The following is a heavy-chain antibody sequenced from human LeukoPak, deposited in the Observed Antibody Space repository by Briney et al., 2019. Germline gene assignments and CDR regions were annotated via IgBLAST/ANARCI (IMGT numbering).Heavy chain of an antibody. CDR1: GGSISSYY. J-gene: IGHJ6*02. CDR2: LYYSGST. Sequence: PSETLSLTCTVSGGSISSYYWSWIRQPPGKGLEWIGYLYYSGSTNYNLSLKSRVTISVDTSKNQFSLKLSSVTAADTAVYYCARFWPDYDILTGYYPNYGMDVWGQGTTVTVSS. D-gene: IGHD3-9*01. CDR3: ARFWPDYDILTGYYPNYGMDV. V-gene: IGHV4-59*01.